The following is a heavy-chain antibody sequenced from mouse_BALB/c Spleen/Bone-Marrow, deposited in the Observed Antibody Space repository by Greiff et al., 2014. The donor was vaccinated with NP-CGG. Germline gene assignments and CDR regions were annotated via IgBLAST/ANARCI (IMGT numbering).Heavy chain of an antibody. V-gene: IGHV2-9-2*01. CDR1: GFSLTSYD. Sequence: QVQLQQSGPGLVAPSQSLSITCTVSGFSLTSYDISWIRQPPGKGLEWLGVIWTGGGTNYNSAFMSRLSISKDNSKSQVFLKMNRLQTDDPAKDYCVRAYDYEYCFDYWGQGTPLTVSS. CDR3: VRAYDYEYCFDY. D-gene: IGHD2-4*01. J-gene: IGHJ2*01. CDR2: IWTGGGT.